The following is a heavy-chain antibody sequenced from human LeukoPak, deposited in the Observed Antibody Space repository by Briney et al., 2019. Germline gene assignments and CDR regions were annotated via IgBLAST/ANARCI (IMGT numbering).Heavy chain of an antibody. Sequence: ASVKVSCKASGYIFSSYDINWVRQATGQGLEWMGWMNPNSGNTGYAQKFQGRVTMTRDTSISTAYMDLSRLRSDDTAVYYCARDAIAAAGTQLPYYYYYMDVWGKGTAVTISS. J-gene: IGHJ6*03. CDR3: ARDAIAAAGTQLPYYYYYMDV. V-gene: IGHV1-8*01. CDR2: MNPNSGNT. D-gene: IGHD6-13*01. CDR1: GYIFSSYD.